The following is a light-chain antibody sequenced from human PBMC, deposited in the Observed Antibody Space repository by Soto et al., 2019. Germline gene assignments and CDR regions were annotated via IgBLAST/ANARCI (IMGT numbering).Light chain of an antibody. CDR2: EVT. J-gene: IGLJ2*01. CDR3: SSYAAMRVV. Sequence: QAVVTQPPSASGSPGQSVTISCTGTSSDVGAYDYVSWHQQHPGKAPKVLIYEVTKRPSGVPDRFSGSKSGNTASLTVSGLQAEDEADYYCSSYAAMRVVFGGGTQLTVL. CDR1: SSDVGAYDY. V-gene: IGLV2-8*01.